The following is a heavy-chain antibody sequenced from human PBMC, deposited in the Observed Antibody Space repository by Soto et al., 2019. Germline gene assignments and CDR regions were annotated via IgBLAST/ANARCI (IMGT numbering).Heavy chain of an antibody. D-gene: IGHD4-17*01. Sequence: EVQLVESGGGLVQPGGSLRLSCAASGFTFNNHNMNWVRQAPGKGLEWVSFISSRSLTIYYADSVKGRFTISRDNNKNSLYLQMNSLRAEDTAVYYCASDLYGDYAKDSWGPGTLVTVSS. CDR2: ISSRSLTI. CDR3: ASDLYGDYAKDS. CDR1: GFTFNNHN. J-gene: IGHJ4*02. V-gene: IGHV3-48*01.